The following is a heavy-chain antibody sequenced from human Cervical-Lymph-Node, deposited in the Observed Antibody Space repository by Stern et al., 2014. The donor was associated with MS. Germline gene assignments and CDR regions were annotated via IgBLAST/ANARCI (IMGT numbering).Heavy chain of an antibody. Sequence: VQLVQSGAEVKKPGASGKVSCKASGYTFTSYGISWVRQAPGQGLAWMGWINTYNGNTNYAQKLQGRVTMTTDTSTSTAYMELRSLRSDDTAVYYCAREDTGDSYFDYWGQGTLVTVSS. CDR1: GYTFTSYG. J-gene: IGHJ4*02. CDR2: INTYNGNT. V-gene: IGHV1-18*01. D-gene: IGHD2-21*02. CDR3: AREDTGDSYFDY.